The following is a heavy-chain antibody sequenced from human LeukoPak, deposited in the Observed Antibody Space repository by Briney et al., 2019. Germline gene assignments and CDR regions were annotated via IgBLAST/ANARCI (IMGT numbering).Heavy chain of an antibody. CDR1: GGTFSGYY. CDR3: ARRDEDWFDP. J-gene: IGHJ5*02. Sequence: PSETLSLTCAVYGGTFSGYYWSWIRQPPGKRLEWVGESNDSGGTNYNPSLKSRVTISVDKSKNQFSLKLSSVTAADTAVYYCARRDEDWFDPWGQGTLVTVSS. V-gene: IGHV4-34*08. CDR2: SNDSGGT.